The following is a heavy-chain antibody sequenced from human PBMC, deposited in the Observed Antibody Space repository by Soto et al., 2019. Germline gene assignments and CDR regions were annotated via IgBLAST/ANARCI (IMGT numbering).Heavy chain of an antibody. Sequence: QVQLVEAGGGVVQPGRSLRLSCAASGFTFSSYAMHWVRQAPVKGLEWVAVISSDGSNEYHADSVKGRFTISRDNSKNTLYLQMNSLRAEDTAVYYCARFKCCSGGSCYPYFDYWGQGTLVTVSS. J-gene: IGHJ4*02. CDR1: GFTFSSYA. CDR2: ISSDGSNE. CDR3: ARFKCCSGGSCYPYFDY. D-gene: IGHD2-15*01. V-gene: IGHV3-30-3*01.